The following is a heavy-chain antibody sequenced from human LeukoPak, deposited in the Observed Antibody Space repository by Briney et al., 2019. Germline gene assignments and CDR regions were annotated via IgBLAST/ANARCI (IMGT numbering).Heavy chain of an antibody. CDR1: GGSFSGYY. J-gene: IGHJ6*03. V-gene: IGHV4-34*01. CDR3: ASLYGGNPYYYMDV. CDR2: INHSGST. Sequence: SETLSLTCAVYGGSFSGYYWSWIRQPPGKGLEWIGEINHSGSTNYNPSLKSRVTISVDTSKNQFSLKLSSVTAADTAVYYCASLYGGNPYYYMDVWGKGTTVTVSS. D-gene: IGHD4-23*01.